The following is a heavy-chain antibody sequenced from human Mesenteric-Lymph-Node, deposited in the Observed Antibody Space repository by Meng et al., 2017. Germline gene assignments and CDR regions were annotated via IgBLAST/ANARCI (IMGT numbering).Heavy chain of an antibody. V-gene: IGHV3-21*01. CDR3: ARGISSGYYNAEYFQH. J-gene: IGHJ1*01. CDR1: GFTFSSYS. CDR2: ISSSSSYI. D-gene: IGHD3-22*01. Sequence: GGSLRLSCTVSGFTFSSYSMNWVRQAPGKGLEWVSSISSSSSYIYYADSVKGRFTISRDNAKNSLYLQMNSLRAEDTAVYYCARGISSGYYNAEYFQHWGQGNLVTVSS.